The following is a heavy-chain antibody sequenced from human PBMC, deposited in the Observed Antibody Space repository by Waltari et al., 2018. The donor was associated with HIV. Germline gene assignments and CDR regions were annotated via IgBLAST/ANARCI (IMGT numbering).Heavy chain of an antibody. D-gene: IGHD2-2*01. CDR3: ASSPCSSTSCYYYYGMDV. V-gene: IGHV4-61*02. Sequence: QVQLQESGPGLVKPSQTLSLTCTVSGGSISSGSYYWSWIRQPAGQGLEWIGRINTSGSTNYNPALKRRVTISVDTSKNQCSLKLSSVTAADTAVYYCASSPCSSTSCYYYYGMDVWGQGTTVTVSS. J-gene: IGHJ6*02. CDR1: GGSISSGSYY. CDR2: INTSGST.